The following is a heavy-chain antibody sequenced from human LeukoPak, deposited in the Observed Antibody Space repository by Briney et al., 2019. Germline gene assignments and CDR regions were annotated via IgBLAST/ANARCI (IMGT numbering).Heavy chain of an antibody. D-gene: IGHD3-9*01. CDR1: GFTFTTYN. Sequence: GGSLRLSCAASGFTFTTYNMNWVRQAPGKGLEWVAVISSDGSHKYWADSVKGRFTISRDNSKNTVYLQMNSLRAEDTAVYYCAKGSIDWYYFDYWGQGTLVTVSS. J-gene: IGHJ4*02. CDR2: ISSDGSHK. CDR3: AKGSIDWYYFDY. V-gene: IGHV3-30*18.